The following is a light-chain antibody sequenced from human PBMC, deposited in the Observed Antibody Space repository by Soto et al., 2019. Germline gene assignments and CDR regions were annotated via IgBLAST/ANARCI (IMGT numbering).Light chain of an antibody. V-gene: IGKV3-15*01. CDR1: QSVRSN. J-gene: IGKJ3*01. CDR3: QQYNTYPFT. Sequence: ERVMTQSPATLSVSRGGRATLSCRASQSVRSNLAWYQQKPGQAPRLLIYGASTRATGIPARFSGSGSGTEFTLTITRLQPDDFATYYCQQYNTYPFTFGPGTKVDTK. CDR2: GAS.